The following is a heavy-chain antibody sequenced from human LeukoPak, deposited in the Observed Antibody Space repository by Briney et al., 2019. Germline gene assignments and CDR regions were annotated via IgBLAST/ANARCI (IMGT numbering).Heavy chain of an antibody. V-gene: IGHV3-30*18. Sequence: PGRALRLSCAAAGFPFNDYAMHGGRQAPGKGLQWVAVISHDGTVKYFRDSVRGRFTISRDVSKKTLVLQMNSLRAEDTAVYYCTKSGCSGTRCYVNKWGPGTLVTVSS. CDR3: TKSGCSGTRCYVNK. D-gene: IGHD2-2*01. CDR2: ISHDGTVK. CDR1: GFPFNDYA. J-gene: IGHJ4*02.